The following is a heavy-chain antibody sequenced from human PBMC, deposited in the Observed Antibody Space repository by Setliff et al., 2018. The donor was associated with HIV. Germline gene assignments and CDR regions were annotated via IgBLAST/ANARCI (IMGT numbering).Heavy chain of an antibody. CDR2: IYYSGST. CDR3: ASRVYYYDSSGYLRGEGFDP. CDR1: GGSISNSRYY. D-gene: IGHD3-22*01. J-gene: IGHJ5*02. V-gene: IGHV4-39*01. Sequence: PSETLSLTCTVSGGSISNSRYYWSWIRQPPRKGLEWIGSIYYSGSTYYNPSLKSRVTISVDTSKNQFSLKLSSVTAADAAVYYCASRVYYYDSSGYLRGEGFDPWGQGTLVTVSS.